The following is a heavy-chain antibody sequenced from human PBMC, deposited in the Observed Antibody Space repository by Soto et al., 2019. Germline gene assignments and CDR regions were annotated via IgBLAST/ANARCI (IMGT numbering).Heavy chain of an antibody. CDR1: GYTFTSYG. Sequence: ASVKVSCKASGYTFTSYGISWVRQAPGQGLEWMGWISAYNGNTNYAQKLQGRVTMTTDTSTSTAYMELRSLRSDDTAVYYCARETPGGCSSPSCAPRRGMDVWGQGTTVTVSS. J-gene: IGHJ6*02. V-gene: IGHV1-18*01. CDR2: ISAYNGNT. D-gene: IGHD2-2*01. CDR3: ARETPGGCSSPSCAPRRGMDV.